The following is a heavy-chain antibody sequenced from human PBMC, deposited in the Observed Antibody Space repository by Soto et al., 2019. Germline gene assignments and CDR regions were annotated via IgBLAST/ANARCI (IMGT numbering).Heavy chain of an antibody. J-gene: IGHJ6*02. V-gene: IGHV4-30-4*01. CDR2: IYYSGST. Sequence: SESLSLTCTVSGGSISSGDYYWSWIRQPPGKGLEWIGYIYYSGSTYYNPSLKSRVTISVDTSKNQFSLKLSSVTAADTAVYYCARDQAGYYYGSGSSPYGMDVWGQGTTVTVSS. CDR1: GGSISSGDYY. D-gene: IGHD3-10*01. CDR3: ARDQAGYYYGSGSSPYGMDV.